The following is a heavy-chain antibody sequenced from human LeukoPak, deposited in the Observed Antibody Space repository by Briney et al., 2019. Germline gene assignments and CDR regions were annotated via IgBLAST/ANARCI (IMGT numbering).Heavy chain of an antibody. J-gene: IGHJ3*02. D-gene: IGHD6-13*01. CDR2: INHSGST. CDR3: ASTLYSSTRVDAFDI. CDR1: GGSFSGYY. Sequence: SETLSLTCAVYGGSFSGYYWSWIRQPPGKGLEWIGEINHSGSTNSNPSLKSRVTISVDTSKNQFSLKLSSVTAADTAVYYCASTLYSSTRVDAFDIWGQGTMVTVSS. V-gene: IGHV4-34*01.